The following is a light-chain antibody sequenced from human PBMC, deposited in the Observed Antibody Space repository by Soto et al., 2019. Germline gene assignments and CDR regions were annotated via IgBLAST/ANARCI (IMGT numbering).Light chain of an antibody. J-gene: IGKJ5*01. V-gene: IGKV1-33*01. CDR1: QSISSW. CDR3: RQYDDLPPT. Sequence: DIQMTQSPSTLSASVGDRVTITCRASQSISSWLAWYQQKPGKAPNLLIYDASNLETGVPSRFSGSGSGTDFTFTISSLQPEDIATYYCRQYDDLPPTVGQGTRLAIK. CDR2: DAS.